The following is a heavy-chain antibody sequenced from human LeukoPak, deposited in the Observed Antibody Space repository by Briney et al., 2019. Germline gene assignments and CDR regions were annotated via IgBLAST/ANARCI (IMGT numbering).Heavy chain of an antibody. D-gene: IGHD2-15*01. V-gene: IGHV3-23*01. CDR1: GLTFNNYA. CDR3: AKIHQNRVVVGAKGTFDI. Sequence: GGSLRLSCEASGLTFNNYAMHWVRQSSGKGLEWVSGIGSSGGGTYYADSVKGRFTISRDTSKDTVYLQMDSLRAEDTAIYYCAKIHQNRVVVGAKGTFDIWGQGTVVTVSS. J-gene: IGHJ3*02. CDR2: IGSSGGGT.